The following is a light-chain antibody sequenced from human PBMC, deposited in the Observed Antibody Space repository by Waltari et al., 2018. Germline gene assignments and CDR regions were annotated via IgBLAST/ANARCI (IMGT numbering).Light chain of an antibody. J-gene: IGKJ3*01. CDR1: QGISNW. V-gene: IGKV1-12*01. CDR3: QQASSFPIT. Sequence: FRASQGISNWLALYQQKPGIAPKLLIYGASSLQTGVPERFSGSGSGTEFTLTISSLQPEDFATYYCQQASSFPITFGPGTKVEIK. CDR2: GAS.